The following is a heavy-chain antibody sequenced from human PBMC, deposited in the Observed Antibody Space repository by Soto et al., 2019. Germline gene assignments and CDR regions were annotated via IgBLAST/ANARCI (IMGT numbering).Heavy chain of an antibody. Sequence: SETLSLTCTVSGGSISSYYWSWIRQPPGKGLEWIGYIYYSGSTNYNPSLKSRVTISVDTSKNQFSLKLSSVTAADTAVYYCARDRKVATPGEGYYYYMDVWGKGTTVTVSS. CDR1: GGSISSYY. J-gene: IGHJ6*03. V-gene: IGHV4-59*01. CDR3: ARDRKVATPGEGYYYYMDV. D-gene: IGHD5-12*01. CDR2: IYYSGST.